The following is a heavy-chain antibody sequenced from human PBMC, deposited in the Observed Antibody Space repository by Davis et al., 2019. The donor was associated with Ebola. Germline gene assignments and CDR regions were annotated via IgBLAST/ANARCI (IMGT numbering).Heavy chain of an antibody. J-gene: IGHJ6*02. CDR2: IRYNGSNK. Sequence: GESLKISCAASAFTFSNYGMHWVRQAPGKGLEWVAVIRYNGSNKYYADSVKGRFTISRDNSKNTLYLQMNSLRAEDTAVYYCAREQYYYGSGSYYYGMDVWGQGTTVTVSS. V-gene: IGHV3-33*01. D-gene: IGHD3-10*01. CDR3: AREQYYYGSGSYYYGMDV. CDR1: AFTFSNYG.